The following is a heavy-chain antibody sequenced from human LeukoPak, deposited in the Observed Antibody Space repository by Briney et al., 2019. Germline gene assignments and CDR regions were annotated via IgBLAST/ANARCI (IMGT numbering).Heavy chain of an antibody. J-gene: IGHJ4*02. CDR3: ARVHSYSTKDY. Sequence: GGSLRLSCAASGFTFSNYWMQWVRHAPGKGLVWVSRINVDGSITTSADSVKGRFTISRDNAKNTLYLQMDSLRAEDTAVYYCARVHSYSTKDYWGQGTLVTVSS. CDR2: INVDGSIT. V-gene: IGHV3-74*01. CDR1: GFTFSNYW. D-gene: IGHD6-13*01.